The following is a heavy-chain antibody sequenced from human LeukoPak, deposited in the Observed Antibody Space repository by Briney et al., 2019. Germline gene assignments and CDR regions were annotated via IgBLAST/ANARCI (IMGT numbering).Heavy chain of an antibody. J-gene: IGHJ4*02. CDR2: IIPIFGTA. CDR1: GGTFSSYA. V-gene: IGHV1-69*05. Sequence: SVKVSCKASGGTFSSYAISWVRQAPGQGLEWMGGIIPIFGTANYAQKFQGRVTITTDESTSTAYMEPSSLRSEDTAVYYCARVRYCSSTSCYYFDYWGQGTLVTVSS. CDR3: ARVRYCSSTSCYYFDY. D-gene: IGHD2-2*01.